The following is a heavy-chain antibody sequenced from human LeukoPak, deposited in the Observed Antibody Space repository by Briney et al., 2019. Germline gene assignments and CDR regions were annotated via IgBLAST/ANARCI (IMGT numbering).Heavy chain of an antibody. CDR3: ARDSPYHYYYYMDV. CDR2: IYASGTT. Sequence: SETLSLTCTVSGGSISRYYWSWIRQPAGKGLEGIGRIYASGTTNYNPSLKSRVTISEDKSKNQFSLKLTSVTAADMAVYYCARDSPYHYYYYMDVWGKGTTVTVSS. J-gene: IGHJ6*03. V-gene: IGHV4-4*07. CDR1: GGSISRYY.